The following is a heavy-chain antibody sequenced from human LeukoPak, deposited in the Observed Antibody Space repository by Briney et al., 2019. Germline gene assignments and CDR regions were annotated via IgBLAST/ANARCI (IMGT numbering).Heavy chain of an antibody. Sequence: GASVKVSCKASGGTFSSYAISWVRQAPGQGLEWMGGIIPIFGTANYAQKFQGRVTITADESTSTAYMELSSLRSEDTAVYYCTTRSVVPAAYFDYWGQGTLVTVSS. CDR2: IIPIFGTA. J-gene: IGHJ4*02. CDR1: GGTFSSYA. D-gene: IGHD2-2*01. CDR3: TTRSVVPAAYFDY. V-gene: IGHV1-69*13.